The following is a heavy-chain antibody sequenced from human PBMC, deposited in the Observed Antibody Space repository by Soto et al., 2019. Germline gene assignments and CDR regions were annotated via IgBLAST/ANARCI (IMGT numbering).Heavy chain of an antibody. V-gene: IGHV2-5*01. J-gene: IGHJ3*02. CDR3: ARGLATLPVFAFAI. Sequence: SGPTLVNPTQTLTLTCSFSGFSLSTSGVGVGWIRQSPGKALEWLALIYWSGDEHYRPSLKSRLSITKDTSKNHVVLIMTDMDPVDTATYYCARGLATLPVFAFAIWGQGTMVTVSS. D-gene: IGHD6-6*01. CDR1: GFSLSTSGVG. CDR2: IYWSGDE.